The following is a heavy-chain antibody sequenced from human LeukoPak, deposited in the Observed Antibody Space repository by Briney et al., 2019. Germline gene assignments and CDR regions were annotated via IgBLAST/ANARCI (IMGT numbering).Heavy chain of an antibody. Sequence: GGSLRLSCAASGFTFSSYAMSWVRQAPGKGLEWVSGISDIGGSTYYADSLEGRFTISRDNSKNTLYLQMNSLRVEDTAVYYCAKDTGVATIIYWYFDLWGRGTLVTVSS. CDR1: GFTFSSYA. J-gene: IGHJ2*01. CDR2: ISDIGGST. CDR3: AKDTGVATIIYWYFDL. D-gene: IGHD5-12*01. V-gene: IGHV3-23*01.